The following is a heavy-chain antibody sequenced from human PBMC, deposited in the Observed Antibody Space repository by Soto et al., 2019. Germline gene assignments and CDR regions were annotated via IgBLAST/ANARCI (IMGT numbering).Heavy chain of an antibody. CDR2: ISYDGSNK. CDR3: AKDITIFGVVTETNWFDP. V-gene: IGHV3-30*18. Sequence: HPGGSLRLSCAASGFTFSSYGMHWVRQAPGKGLEWVAVISYDGSNKYYADSVKGRFTISRDNSKNTLYLQMNSLRAEDTAVYYCAKDITIFGVVTETNWFDPWGQGTLVTVSS. J-gene: IGHJ5*02. D-gene: IGHD3-3*01. CDR1: GFTFSSYG.